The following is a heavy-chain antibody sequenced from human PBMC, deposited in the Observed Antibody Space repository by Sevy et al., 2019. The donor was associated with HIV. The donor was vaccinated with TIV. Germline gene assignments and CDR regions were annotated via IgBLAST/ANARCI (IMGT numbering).Heavy chain of an antibody. CDR2: IKQDGSEK. V-gene: IGHV3-7*01. J-gene: IGHJ6*02. CDR3: ARDLGNYGSGSYLNYYYYYGMDV. CDR1: GFTFSSYW. Sequence: GGSLRLSCAASGFTFSSYWMSWVRQAPGKGLEWVAHIKQDGSEKYYVDSVKGRFTISRDNAKNSLYLQMNSLRAEDTAVYYCARDLGNYGSGSYLNYYYYYGMDVWGQGTTVTVSS. D-gene: IGHD3-10*01.